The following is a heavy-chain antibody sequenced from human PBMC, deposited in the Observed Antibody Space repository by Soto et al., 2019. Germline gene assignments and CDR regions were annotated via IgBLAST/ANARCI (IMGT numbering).Heavy chain of an antibody. D-gene: IGHD3-10*01. V-gene: IGHV4-30-4*08. CDR2: IYYSGST. Sequence: PSETLSLTCTVSGGSISSGDYYWSWIRQHPGKGLEWIGYIYYSGSTYYNPSLKSRVTISVDMSKNQFSLKLSSVTAADTAVYYCASRKSSPYFDYWGQGTLVTVSS. CDR1: GGSISSGDYY. J-gene: IGHJ4*02. CDR3: ASRKSSPYFDY.